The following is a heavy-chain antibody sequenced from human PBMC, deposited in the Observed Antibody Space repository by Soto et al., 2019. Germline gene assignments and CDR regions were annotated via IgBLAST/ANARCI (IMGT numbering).Heavy chain of an antibody. CDR1: GFPFSSFS. CDR3: ARVTAGSGSYQIDL. J-gene: IGHJ4*02. D-gene: IGHD3-10*01. V-gene: IGHV3-21*02. CDR2: IGRVSTYI. Sequence: QLVESGGGLVKPGGSLRLSCVASGFPFSSFSLNWIRQAPGQGLEWVSSIGRVSTYIYYADSVRGRFTVARDKAKNSVYLQMNGLTAEDSGIYYCARVTAGSGSYQIDLWGQGTLVTVSS.